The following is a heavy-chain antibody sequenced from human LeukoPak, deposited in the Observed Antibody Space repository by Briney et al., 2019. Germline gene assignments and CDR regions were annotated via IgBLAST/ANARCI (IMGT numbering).Heavy chain of an antibody. J-gene: IGHJ3*02. V-gene: IGHV4-61*02. CDR2: IYTSGST. CDR3: ARMDWGAFDI. Sequence: SETLSLTCTVSGGSISGGSYYWSWIRQPAGKGLEWIGRIYTSGSTNYNPSLKSRVTISVDTSKNQFSLKLSSVTAADTAVYYCARMDWGAFDIWGQGTMVTVSS. D-gene: IGHD3-10*01. CDR1: GGSISGGSYY.